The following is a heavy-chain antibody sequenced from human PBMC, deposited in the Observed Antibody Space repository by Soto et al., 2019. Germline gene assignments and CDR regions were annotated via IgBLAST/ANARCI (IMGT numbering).Heavy chain of an antibody. CDR1: GFMFSSYA. CDR3: AKEQTTGAHYALDY. Sequence: XESLRLSCEASGFMFSSYAMNWVRQAPGKGLQWVSSITGSSDYTSYIASVKGRFTISRDNSKNTLYLQMNSLRAEDTAVYFCAKEQTTGAHYALDYWSQGTLVTVSS. D-gene: IGHD2-8*02. CDR2: ITGSSDYT. J-gene: IGHJ4*02. V-gene: IGHV3-23*01.